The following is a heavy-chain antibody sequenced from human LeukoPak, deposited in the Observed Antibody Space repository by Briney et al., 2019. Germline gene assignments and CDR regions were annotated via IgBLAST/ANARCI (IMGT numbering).Heavy chain of an antibody. CDR3: ARRGRYCSGGSCFIGLFDP. V-gene: IGHV4-59*05. Sequence: SETLSLTCTVSGGSISSYYWSWIRQPPGKGLEWIGSIYYSGIAYYNPSLKSRVTIYVDTSKNQFSLKLSSVTAADTAVYYCARRGRYCSGGSCFIGLFDPWGQGTLVTVSS. CDR1: GGSISSYY. D-gene: IGHD2-15*01. CDR2: IYYSGIA. J-gene: IGHJ5*02.